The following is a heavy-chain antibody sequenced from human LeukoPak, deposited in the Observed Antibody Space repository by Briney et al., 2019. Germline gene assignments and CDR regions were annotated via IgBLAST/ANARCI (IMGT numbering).Heavy chain of an antibody. Sequence: GGSLRLSCAASGFSFSYYWMSWVRQAPGKGLEWVANIKQDGREKYYVDSAKGRFTISRDNAKKSLYLQMSSLRAEDTAVYYCARDAEVGTLFGVLSRYNWFDPWGQGALVTVSS. J-gene: IGHJ5*02. CDR2: IKQDGREK. CDR3: ARDAEVGTLFGVLSRYNWFDP. D-gene: IGHD3-3*01. V-gene: IGHV3-7*01. CDR1: GFSFSYYW.